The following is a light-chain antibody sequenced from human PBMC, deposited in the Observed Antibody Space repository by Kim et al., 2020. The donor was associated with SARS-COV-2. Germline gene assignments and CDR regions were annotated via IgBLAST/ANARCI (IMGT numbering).Light chain of an antibody. CDR1: SSDIAIYDY. Sequence: GQSVTLSCTGSSSDIAIYDYVSWYQQYPGKAPILIIYDVTKRPSGVPDRFSGSKSANTASLTVSGLQAEDEADYYCSSYAGSNNGVFGGGTQLTVL. J-gene: IGLJ2*01. V-gene: IGLV2-8*01. CDR3: SSYAGSNNGV. CDR2: DVT.